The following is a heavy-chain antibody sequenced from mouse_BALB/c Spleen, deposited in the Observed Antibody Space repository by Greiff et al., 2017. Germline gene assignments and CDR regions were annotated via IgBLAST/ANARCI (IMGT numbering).Heavy chain of an antibody. CDR3: ARVYYGSSDYFDY. CDR2: ISSGSSTI. D-gene: IGHD1-1*01. Sequence: EVKLMESGGGLVQPGGSRKLSCAASGFTFSSFGMHWVRQAPEKGLEWVAYISSGSSTIYYADTVKGRFTISRDNPKNTLFLQMTSLRSEDTAMYYCARVYYGSSDYFDYWGQGTTLTVSS. CDR1: GFTFSSFG. V-gene: IGHV5-17*02. J-gene: IGHJ2*01.